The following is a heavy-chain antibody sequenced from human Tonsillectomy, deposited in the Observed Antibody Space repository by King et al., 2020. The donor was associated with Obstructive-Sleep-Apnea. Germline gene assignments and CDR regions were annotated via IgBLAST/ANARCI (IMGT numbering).Heavy chain of an antibody. CDR2: IKQDGREQ. V-gene: IGHV3-7*03. J-gene: IGHJ3*02. CDR3: ARGPYDSSGYYYGALDS. D-gene: IGHD3-22*01. Sequence: VQLVESGGGLVQPGGSLRLSCAASGFIFSNYWMTWVRQAPGKGLEWVANIKQDGREQHYVDSVKGRFTISRDNAKNSLYLQMNSLRAEDTAVYYCARGPYDSSGYYYGALDSWGQGTMVTVSS. CDR1: GFIFSNYW.